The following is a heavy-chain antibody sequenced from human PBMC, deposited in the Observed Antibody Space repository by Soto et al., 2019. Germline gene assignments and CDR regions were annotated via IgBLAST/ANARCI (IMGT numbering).Heavy chain of an antibody. Sequence: QVHLVQSGVEVKTPGASVKVSCQASGYTFFTYDISWVRQAPGQGLEWMGWISTYSGDTKYAQKFQGRVTMTTDTSTTTAYVALRSPRSDDMAVYYCARHHGPTTSENWFDPWGQGTLVTVSS. CDR2: ISTYSGDT. CDR1: GYTFFTYD. J-gene: IGHJ5*02. D-gene: IGHD5-12*01. CDR3: ARHHGPTTSENWFDP. V-gene: IGHV1-18*03.